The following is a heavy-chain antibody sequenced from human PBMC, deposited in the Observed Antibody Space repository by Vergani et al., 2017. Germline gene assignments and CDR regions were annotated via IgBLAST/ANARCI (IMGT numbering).Heavy chain of an antibody. J-gene: IGHJ5*01. Sequence: QVQLVQSGSELKKPGASVKISCKASGYIFTQSVLNWVRQAPVQGPEWMGWINTATGKSTDDQDFTGRFFFSLDTSVNTAYLQISSLKTEDTAIYYCATTANWGVCDSWGQGTLVTVST. CDR3: ATTANWGVCDS. V-gene: IGHV7-4-1*02. D-gene: IGHD7-27*01. CDR2: INTATGKS. CDR1: GYIFTQSV.